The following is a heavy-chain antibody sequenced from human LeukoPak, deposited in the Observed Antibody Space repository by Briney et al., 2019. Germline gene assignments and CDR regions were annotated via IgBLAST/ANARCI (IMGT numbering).Heavy chain of an antibody. CDR3: ARDYYGSGGTPYDAFDI. J-gene: IGHJ3*02. Sequence: SETLSLTCTVSGGSISSSSYYWGWIRQPPGKGLEWIGSIYYSGSTYYNPSLKSRVTISVDTSKNQFSLKLSSVTAADTAVYYCARDYYGSGGTPYDAFDIWGQGTMVTVSS. CDR1: GGSISSSSYY. D-gene: IGHD3-10*01. CDR2: IYYSGST. V-gene: IGHV4-39*02.